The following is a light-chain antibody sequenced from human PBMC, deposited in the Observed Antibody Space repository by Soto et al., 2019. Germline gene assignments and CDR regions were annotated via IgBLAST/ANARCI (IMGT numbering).Light chain of an antibody. Sequence: LWHSAGAVSLYTGERASLSCRASQSVSSSYLAWYQQKPGQAPRLLIYGASSRATGIPDRFSGSGSGTDFTLTISLLEAEDVTVYCCQQYGSPPWTFGQGPKVDIK. J-gene: IGKJ1*01. CDR3: QQYGSPPWT. CDR2: GAS. V-gene: IGKV3-20*01. CDR1: QSVSSSY.